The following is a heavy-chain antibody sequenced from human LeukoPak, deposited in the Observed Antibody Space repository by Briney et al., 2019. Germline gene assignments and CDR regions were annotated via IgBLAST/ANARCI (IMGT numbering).Heavy chain of an antibody. CDR3: AKGGSGYGSGTTRGYFDY. CDR2: ISYDGSNK. CDR1: GFTFSSYG. D-gene: IGHD3-10*01. Sequence: PGGSLRLSCAASGFTFSSYGMHWVRQAPGKGLEWVAVISYDGSNKYYADSVKGRFTISRDNSKNTLYLQMNSLRAEVTAVYYCAKGGSGYGSGTTRGYFDYCGQGTLVTVSS. V-gene: IGHV3-30*18. J-gene: IGHJ4*02.